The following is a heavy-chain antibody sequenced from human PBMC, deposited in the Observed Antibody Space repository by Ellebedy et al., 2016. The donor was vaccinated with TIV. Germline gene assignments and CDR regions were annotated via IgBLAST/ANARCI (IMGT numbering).Heavy chain of an antibody. CDR1: GGSISPYY. V-gene: IGHV4-59*01. J-gene: IGHJ3*01. D-gene: IGHD6-13*01. CDR3: ARVVWQQPVSYAFDF. Sequence: MPSETLSLTCTVSGGSISPYYWSWIRQPKGKGLEWIGYISYSGSANYNPSLTSRVTISVDTSKNHFSLRLTSVTAADTAVYYCARVVWQQPVSYAFDFWGQGTMVTVSS. CDR2: ISYSGSA.